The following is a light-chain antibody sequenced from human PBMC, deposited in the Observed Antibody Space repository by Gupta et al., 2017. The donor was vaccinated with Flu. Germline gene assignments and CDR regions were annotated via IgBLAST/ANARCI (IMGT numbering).Light chain of an antibody. CDR2: GTS. V-gene: IGLV1-40*01. J-gene: IGLJ2*01. CDR3: QSYDSSLSGSVG. Sequence: SVLTQPPSVSGAPGPRVTISCTGSSSNIGAGYDVHWYQQIPGTAPKLLIYGTSNRPSGVPDRFSGSKSGTSASLAITGLQAEDEADYYCQSYDSSLSGSVGFGGGTKLTVL. CDR1: SSNIGAGYD.